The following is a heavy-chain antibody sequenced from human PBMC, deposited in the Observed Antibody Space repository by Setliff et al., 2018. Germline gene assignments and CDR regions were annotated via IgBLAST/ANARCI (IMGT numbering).Heavy chain of an antibody. Sequence: ASVKVSCKASGYTFTSYAMHWVRQAPGQRLEWMGWINAGNGNTKYSQKFQGRVTITRDTSASTTYMELSSLRSEDTAVYYCAREQWLDPPGCYYRDVWAKGTTVTVS. V-gene: IGHV1-3*01. CDR3: AREQWLDPPGCYYRDV. CDR1: GYTFTSYA. J-gene: IGHJ6*03. D-gene: IGHD6-19*01. CDR2: INAGNGNT.